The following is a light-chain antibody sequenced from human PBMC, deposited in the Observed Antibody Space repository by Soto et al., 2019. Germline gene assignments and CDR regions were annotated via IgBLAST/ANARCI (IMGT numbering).Light chain of an antibody. Sequence: EILMTQSPATLSVSPGERATLSCRASQSVSNKLAWYQQRPGQAPRLLIFRASSRASGIPARFSGSGFGTEFTLTISILQSEDFALYYCQQYNNWPPITFGQGTRLEIK. CDR2: RAS. J-gene: IGKJ5*01. V-gene: IGKV3-15*01. CDR1: QSVSNK. CDR3: QQYNNWPPIT.